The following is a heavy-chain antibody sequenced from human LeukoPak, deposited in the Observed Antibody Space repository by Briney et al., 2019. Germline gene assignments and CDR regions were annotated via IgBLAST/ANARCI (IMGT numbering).Heavy chain of an antibody. J-gene: IGHJ4*02. CDR3: ARATTMVRGVSVYYFDY. D-gene: IGHD3-10*01. V-gene: IGHV4-4*07. CDR2: IYTSGST. CDR1: GGSISSDY. Sequence: SETLSLTCTVSGGSISSDYWSWIRQPLGKRLEWIGRIYTSGSTNYNPSLRSRLTISLDTSKNQFSLKLSSVTAADTAVYYCARATTMVRGVSVYYFDYWGQGILVTVSS.